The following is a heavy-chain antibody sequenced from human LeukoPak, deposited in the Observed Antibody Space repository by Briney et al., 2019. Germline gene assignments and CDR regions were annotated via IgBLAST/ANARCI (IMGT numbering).Heavy chain of an antibody. CDR1: DGSISSGGYS. CDR3: ASAPASRYCSGGSCYINYYYGMDV. V-gene: IGHV4-30-2*01. D-gene: IGHD2-15*01. Sequence: SQTLSLTCAVSDGSISSGGYSWSWIRQPPGKGLEWIGYIYHSGSTYYNPSLKSRVTISVDRSKNQFSLKLSSVTAADTAVYYCASAPASRYCSGGSCYINYYYGMDVWGQGTTVTVSS. CDR2: IYHSGST. J-gene: IGHJ6*02.